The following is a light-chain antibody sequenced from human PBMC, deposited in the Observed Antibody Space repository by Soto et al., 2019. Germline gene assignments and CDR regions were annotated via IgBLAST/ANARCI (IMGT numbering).Light chain of an antibody. J-gene: IGLJ1*01. CDR3: SSYTSSSTLLYV. CDR1: SSDVGGYNY. Sequence: QSALTQPASVSGSPGQSITISCTGTSSDVGGYNYVSWYQQHPGKAPKLMIYDVSNRPSGVSNRFPGSKSGNPASLTISGLQAEDEADYYCSSYTSSSTLLYVFGTGTKVTVL. CDR2: DVS. V-gene: IGLV2-14*01.